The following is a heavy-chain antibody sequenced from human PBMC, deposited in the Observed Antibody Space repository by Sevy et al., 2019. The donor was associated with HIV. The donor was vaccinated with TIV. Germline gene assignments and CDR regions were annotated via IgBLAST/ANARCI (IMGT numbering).Heavy chain of an antibody. CDR2: ISYDGSNK. J-gene: IGHJ4*02. Sequence: GGSLRLSCAASGFTFSSYGMHWVRQAPGKGLEWVAVISYDGSNKYYEDSVKGRFTISRDNSKKTLYLQMNSLRAEDTAVYYCAKDLNLPLEWLLQPRGYFDYWGQGTLVTVSS. D-gene: IGHD3-3*01. V-gene: IGHV3-30*18. CDR1: GFTFSSYG. CDR3: AKDLNLPLEWLLQPRGYFDY.